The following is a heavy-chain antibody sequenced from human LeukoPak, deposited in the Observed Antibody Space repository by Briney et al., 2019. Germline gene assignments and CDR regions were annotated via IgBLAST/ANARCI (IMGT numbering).Heavy chain of an antibody. V-gene: IGHV4-39*01. Sequence: SETLSLTCTVSGGSISSSSYYWGWIRQPSGKGLEWIGSIYYSGSTSYNPSLKSRVTISVDTSKNQFSLKLSSVTAADTAVYYCARNSSGGWFDPWGQGTLVTVSS. J-gene: IGHJ5*02. CDR3: ARNSSGGWFDP. D-gene: IGHD6-19*01. CDR2: IYYSGST. CDR1: GGSISSSSYY.